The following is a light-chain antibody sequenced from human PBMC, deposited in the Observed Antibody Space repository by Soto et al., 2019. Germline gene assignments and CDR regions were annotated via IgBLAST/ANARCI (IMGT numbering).Light chain of an antibody. V-gene: IGKV1-9*01. J-gene: IGKJ1*01. CDR2: AAS. CDR1: QGISSS. CDR3: QQYYSYPWT. Sequence: IQLTQSPSSLSTSVGDRVTITCRASQGISSSLAWYQQKPGKAPKLLIYAASTLQSGVPSRFRGSESGTDFTLTISSLQPEDFATYYCQQYYSYPWTFGQGTKVEIK.